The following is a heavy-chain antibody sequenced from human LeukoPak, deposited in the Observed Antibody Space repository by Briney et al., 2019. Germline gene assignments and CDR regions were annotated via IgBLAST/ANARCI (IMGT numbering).Heavy chain of an antibody. D-gene: IGHD1-1*01. J-gene: IGHJ4*01. CDR2: IYYSGTT. CDR1: GGSISSYY. V-gene: IGHV4-59*04. CDR3: ARFSRNIFPTGFDS. Sequence: SETLSLTCTVSGGSISSYYWSWIRQPAGKGLEWIGNIYYSGTTYYNPSLKTRVSLFVDTSKNQFSLKLTAVTAADTAVYYCARFSRNIFPTGFDSWGHGTLVTVSS.